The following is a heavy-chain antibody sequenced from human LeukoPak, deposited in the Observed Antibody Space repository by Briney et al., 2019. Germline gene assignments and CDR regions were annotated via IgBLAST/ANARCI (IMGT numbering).Heavy chain of an antibody. CDR2: INHSGST. CDR1: GGSFSGYY. Sequence: SETLSLTCAVYGGSFSGYYWSWIRQPPGKGLEWIGEINHSGSTNYNPSLKSRVTISVDTSKNQFSLKLSSVTAADTAVYYCARGYYYYGMDVWGQGATVTVSS. V-gene: IGHV4-34*01. J-gene: IGHJ6*02. CDR3: ARGYYYYGMDV.